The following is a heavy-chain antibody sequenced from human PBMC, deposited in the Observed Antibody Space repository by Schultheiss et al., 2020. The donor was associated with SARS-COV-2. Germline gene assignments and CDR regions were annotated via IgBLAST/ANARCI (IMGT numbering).Heavy chain of an antibody. CDR2: IYYSGST. V-gene: IGHV4-59*12. Sequence: SETLSLTCTVSGGSISSYYWSWIRQPPGKGLEWIGYIYYSGSTNYNPSLKSRVTISVDKSKNQFSLKLSSVTAADTAVYYCARVPYNWNSYYFDYWGQGTLVTVSS. D-gene: IGHD1-7*01. CDR3: ARVPYNWNSYYFDY. J-gene: IGHJ4*02. CDR1: GGSISSYY.